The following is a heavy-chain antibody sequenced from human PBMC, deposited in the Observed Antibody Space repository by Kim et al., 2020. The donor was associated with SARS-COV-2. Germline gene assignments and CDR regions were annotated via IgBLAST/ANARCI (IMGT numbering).Heavy chain of an antibody. J-gene: IGHJ4*02. CDR3: ARDIRDSSGYYPN. CDR1: GFTFSSYG. D-gene: IGHD3-22*01. CDR2: ISYDGSNK. Sequence: GGSLRLSCAASGFTFSSYGMHWVRQAPGKGLEWVAVISYDGSNKYYADSVKGRFTISRDNSKNTLYLQMNSLRAEDTAVYYCARDIRDSSGYYPNWGQGTLVTVSS. V-gene: IGHV3-33*05.